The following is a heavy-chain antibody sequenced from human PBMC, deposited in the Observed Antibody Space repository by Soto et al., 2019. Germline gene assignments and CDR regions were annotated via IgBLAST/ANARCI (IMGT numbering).Heavy chain of an antibody. Sequence: GGSLRLSCTASGFTFGDYAMSWVRQAPGKGLEWVGFIRSKAYGGTTEYAAPVKGRFTVSRDDSKSIAYLQMNSLKTEDTAVYYCTRDKNDFWSDPPSTFDYWGQGTLVTVSS. CDR3: TRDKNDFWSDPPSTFDY. J-gene: IGHJ4*02. D-gene: IGHD3-3*01. CDR2: IRSKAYGGTT. CDR1: GFTFGDYA. V-gene: IGHV3-49*04.